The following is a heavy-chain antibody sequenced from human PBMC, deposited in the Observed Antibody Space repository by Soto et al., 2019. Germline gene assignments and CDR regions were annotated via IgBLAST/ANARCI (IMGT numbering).Heavy chain of an antibody. Sequence: GGSLRLSCAASGFTFSSYAMSWVRQAPGRGLEWVSAISGSGGSTYYADSVKGRFTISRDNSKNTLYLQMNSLRAEDTAVYYCARVHPHYYGDSYYFDYWGQGTLVTVSS. CDR1: GFTFSSYA. CDR3: ARVHPHYYGDSYYFDY. J-gene: IGHJ4*02. D-gene: IGHD4-17*01. CDR2: ISGSGGST. V-gene: IGHV3-23*01.